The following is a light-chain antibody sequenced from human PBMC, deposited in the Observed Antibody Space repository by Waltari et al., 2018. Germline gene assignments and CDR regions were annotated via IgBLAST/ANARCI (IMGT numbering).Light chain of an antibody. J-gene: IGLJ3*02. CDR3: QSYDITLRVV. V-gene: IGLV1-40*01. CDR1: GSTIGAGYD. CDR2: GSS. Sequence: QSVLTQPPSVSGAPGQRVPIACPGSGSTIGAGYDVHSYQQVPRAAPKLLIYGSSSRPLGVPDRFFGSTSGTSASLAIIGLQAEDEADYYCQSYDITLRVVFGGGTKLTVL.